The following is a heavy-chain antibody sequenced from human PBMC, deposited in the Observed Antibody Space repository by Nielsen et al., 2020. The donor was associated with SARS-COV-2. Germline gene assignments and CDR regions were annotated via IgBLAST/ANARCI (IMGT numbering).Heavy chain of an antibody. J-gene: IGHJ4*02. V-gene: IGHV3-23*03. CDR1: GFTFSSYA. Sequence: GGSLRLSCAASGFTFSSYAMSWVRQAPGKGLEWVSNIYSGSTDTYYADSVRGRFTISRDNSKNILYLQMNSLRAEDTAVYYCAKDGKAGYSSGWYLDHWGQGSMVTVSS. CDR3: AKDGKAGYSSGWYLDH. D-gene: IGHD6-19*01. CDR2: IYSGSTDT.